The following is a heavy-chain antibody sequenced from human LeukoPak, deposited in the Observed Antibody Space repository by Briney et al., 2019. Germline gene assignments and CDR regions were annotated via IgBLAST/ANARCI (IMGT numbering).Heavy chain of an antibody. D-gene: IGHD3-22*01. Sequence: SETLSLTCTVSGGSINSGAYYWSWIRQHPGKGLEWIGYISYSGSTYYTPSLKSRVRISVYTSKNQFSLKLNSVTGADTAVYYCARESVYYYDSSGSNAFDFWGQGTLVTVSS. CDR3: ARESVYYYDSSGSNAFDF. V-gene: IGHV4-31*03. CDR2: ISYSGST. CDR1: GGSINSGAYY. J-gene: IGHJ4*02.